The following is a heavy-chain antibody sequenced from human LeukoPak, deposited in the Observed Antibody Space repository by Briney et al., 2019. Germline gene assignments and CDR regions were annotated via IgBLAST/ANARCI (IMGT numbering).Heavy chain of an antibody. V-gene: IGHV4-39*01. CDR2: ISDSGST. J-gene: IGHJ4*02. CDR1: GGSISSRSYY. CDR3: ARGPFDSSGWSSVREPFDY. Sequence: KPSETLSLTCTVSGGSISSRSYYWGWIRQPPGKGLEWIGKISDSGSTYYSPSLRSRVTISIDMSKNQFSLKLSSVTATDTAVYYCARGPFDSSGWSSVREPFDYWGQGTLVTVSS. D-gene: IGHD6-19*01.